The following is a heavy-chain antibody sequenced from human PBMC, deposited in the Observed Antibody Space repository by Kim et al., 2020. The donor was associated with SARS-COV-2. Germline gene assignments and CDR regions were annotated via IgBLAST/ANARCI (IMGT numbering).Heavy chain of an antibody. CDR3: AKMGAVKSYFFYGMDV. D-gene: IGHD1-26*01. V-gene: IGHV3-9*02. CDR2: VNWNSGSI. Sequence: GGSLRLSCAASGFISGDYVMHWVRQAPRKGLELVSGVNWNSGSIGYADSAKDRFTNTRDNANKYLYLQMNSLCPEDTALYYCAKMGAVKSYFFYGMDVWGQGNPVTVSS. CDR1: GFISGDYV. J-gene: IGHJ6*02.